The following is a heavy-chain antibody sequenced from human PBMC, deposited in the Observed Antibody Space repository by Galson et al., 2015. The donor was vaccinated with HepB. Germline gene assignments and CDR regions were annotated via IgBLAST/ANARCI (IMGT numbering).Heavy chain of an antibody. D-gene: IGHD5/OR15-5a*01. CDR1: GYTFIKYY. CDR2: IDPSGGGT. Sequence: SVKVSCKASGYTFIKYYIHWVRQAPGQGLEWMGVIDPSGGGTTYAQKFQGRVTMTRDTSTSTVFMEVRSLRSEDTAVYYCARGGDVDIVSTGYYYAMDVWGQGTTVTVSS. J-gene: IGHJ6*02. CDR3: ARGGDVDIVSTGYYYAMDV. V-gene: IGHV1-46*01.